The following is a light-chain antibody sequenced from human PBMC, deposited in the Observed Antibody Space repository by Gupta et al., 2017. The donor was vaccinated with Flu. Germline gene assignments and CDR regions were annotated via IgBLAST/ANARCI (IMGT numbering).Light chain of an antibody. J-gene: IGKJ2*01. Sequence: DIQMTQSPSSLAASVGDRVTITCQASQDISDYLNWYQQKPGKAPKLLIYAASNLKTGVPSRFSGSGSGTDFTFSISSLQPEDIATYYCQQYDNLPYTFGQGTRLEIK. CDR3: QQYDNLPYT. CDR1: QDISDY. CDR2: AAS. V-gene: IGKV1-33*01.